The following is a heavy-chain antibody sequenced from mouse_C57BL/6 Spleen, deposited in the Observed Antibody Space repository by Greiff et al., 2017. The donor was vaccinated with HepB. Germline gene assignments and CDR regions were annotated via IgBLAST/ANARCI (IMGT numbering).Heavy chain of an antibody. CDR2: IDPENGDT. CDR3: TREGFAY. Sequence: EVQLQQSGAELVRPGASVKLSCTASGFNIKDDYMHWVKQRPEQGLEWIGWIDPENGDTEYASKFQGKATITADTSSNTAYLQLSSLTSEDTAFYYCTREGFAYWGQGTLVTVSA. V-gene: IGHV14-4*01. J-gene: IGHJ3*01. CDR1: GFNIKDDY.